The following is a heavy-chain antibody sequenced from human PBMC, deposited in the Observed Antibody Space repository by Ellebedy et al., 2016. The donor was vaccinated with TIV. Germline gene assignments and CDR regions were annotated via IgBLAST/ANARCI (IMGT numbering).Heavy chain of an antibody. J-gene: IGHJ4*02. CDR2: ISSNGGST. Sequence: GGSLRLSXSASGFTFSTYAMHWVRQAPGRGLEYVAGISSNGGSTYYADSVKGRFTISRDNSKNTLYLQMSSLRAEDTAVYYCVKDRSHCGGDCYSPYFDYWGQGTLVTVSS. CDR3: VKDRSHCGGDCYSPYFDY. D-gene: IGHD2-21*02. CDR1: GFTFSTYA. V-gene: IGHV3-64D*06.